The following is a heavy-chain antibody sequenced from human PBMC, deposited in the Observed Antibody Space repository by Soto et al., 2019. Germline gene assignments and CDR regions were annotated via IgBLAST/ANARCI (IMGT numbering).Heavy chain of an antibody. D-gene: IGHD6-13*01. Sequence: EVHLVESGGGLVQPGGSLRLSCAASGFTFSYYNMNWVRQAPARGLEWVSYISSSSSTIYYADSVKGRFTISRDNASNSLYRQMNSLGAEDTAVYYCARDGDGSSWPFDYWGQGTLVTVSS. J-gene: IGHJ4*02. V-gene: IGHV3-48*01. CDR2: ISSSSSTI. CDR1: GFTFSYYN. CDR3: ARDGDGSSWPFDY.